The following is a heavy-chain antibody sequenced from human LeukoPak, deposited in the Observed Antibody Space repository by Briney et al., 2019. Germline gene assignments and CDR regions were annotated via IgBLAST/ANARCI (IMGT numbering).Heavy chain of an antibody. CDR3: ARGPRITMIVVVIRGLGFDY. J-gene: IGHJ4*02. V-gene: IGHV4-34*01. CDR1: GGSFSGYY. D-gene: IGHD3-22*01. Sequence: SETLSLTCAVYGGSFSGYYWSWIRQPPGKGLEWIGEINHSGSTNYNPSLKSRVTISVDTSKNQFSLKLSSVTAADTAVYYCARGPRITMIVVVIRGLGFDYWGQGTLVTVSS. CDR2: INHSGST.